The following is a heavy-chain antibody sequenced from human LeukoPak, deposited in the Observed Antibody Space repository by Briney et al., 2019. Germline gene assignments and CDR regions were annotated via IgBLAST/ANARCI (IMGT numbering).Heavy chain of an antibody. CDR3: ARVDFSNWSGHGFDF. CDR1: GGSVSSGTYY. CDR2: IYTSGST. J-gene: IGHJ4*02. Sequence: SQTLSLTCTVSGGSVSSGTYYWTWIRQPAGKGLEWIGRIYTSGSTNFNPSLKSRVSISLDTSQNQFSLKVSTVTAADTAVYYCARVDFSNWSGHGFDFWGQGTLVTVSS. D-gene: IGHD1-1*01. V-gene: IGHV4-61*02.